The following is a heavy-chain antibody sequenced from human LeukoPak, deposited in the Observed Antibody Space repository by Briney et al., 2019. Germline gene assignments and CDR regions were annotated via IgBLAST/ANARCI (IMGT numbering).Heavy chain of an antibody. Sequence: PSETLSLTCAVYGGSFSGYYWSWIRQPPGKGLEWIGEINHSGSTNYNPSLKSRVTISVDTSKNQFSPKLSSVTAADTAVYYCARGIVVVPAAISLSRPEARFDYWGQGTLVTVSS. J-gene: IGHJ4*02. CDR3: ARGIVVVPAAISLSRPEARFDY. V-gene: IGHV4-34*01. D-gene: IGHD2-2*02. CDR1: GGSFSGYY. CDR2: INHSGST.